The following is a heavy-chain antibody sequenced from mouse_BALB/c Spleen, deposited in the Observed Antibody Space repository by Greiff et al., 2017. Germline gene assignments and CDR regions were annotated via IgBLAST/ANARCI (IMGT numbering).Heavy chain of an antibody. CDR3: AREYGYYFDY. CDR1: GYTFTDYA. CDR2: ISTYYGNT. V-gene: IGHV1-67*01. Sequence: VQLQQSGPELVRPGVSVKISCKGSGYTFTDYAMHWVKQSHAKSLEWIGVISTYYGNTNYNQKFKGKATMTVDKSSSTAYMELARLTSEDSAIYYCAREYGYYFDYWGQGTTLTVSS. D-gene: IGHD2-10*02. J-gene: IGHJ2*01.